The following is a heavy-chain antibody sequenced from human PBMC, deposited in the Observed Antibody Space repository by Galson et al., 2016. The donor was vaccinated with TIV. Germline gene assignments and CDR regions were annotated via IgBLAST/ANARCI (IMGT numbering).Heavy chain of an antibody. Sequence: SVKVSCKASGDTFSSYPFNWVRQAPGQGLEWVGGFIPLFGTANYAQKFQGRVTISADESTITLYMEVRSLRSEDTAVYYCAKDRNTAMDTYHSYYGMDVWGQGTTVIVSS. D-gene: IGHD5-18*01. CDR2: FIPLFGTA. CDR3: AKDRNTAMDTYHSYYGMDV. CDR1: GDTFSSYP. J-gene: IGHJ6*02. V-gene: IGHV1-69*13.